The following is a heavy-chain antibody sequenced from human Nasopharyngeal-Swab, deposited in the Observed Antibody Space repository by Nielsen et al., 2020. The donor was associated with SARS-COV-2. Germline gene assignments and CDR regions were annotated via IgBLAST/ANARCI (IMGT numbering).Heavy chain of an antibody. J-gene: IGHJ4*02. CDR2: IYYSGST. V-gene: IGHV4-39*01. D-gene: IGHD5-18*01. CDR3: ARGGYSYGFDY. Sequence: SETLSLTCTVSDGSISSSSYYWGWIRQPPGKGLEWIGSIYYSGSTYYNPSLKSRVTISVDTSKNQFSLKLSSVTAADTAVYYCARGGYSYGFDYWGQGTLVTVSS. CDR1: DGSISSSSYY.